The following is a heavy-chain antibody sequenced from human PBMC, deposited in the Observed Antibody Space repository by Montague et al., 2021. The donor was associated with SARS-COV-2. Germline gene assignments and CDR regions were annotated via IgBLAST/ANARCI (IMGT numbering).Heavy chain of an antibody. D-gene: IGHD3-10*01. J-gene: IGHJ6*03. CDR3: ARLRDGVVPSPILGVGPYYSYYYMDV. Sequence: ETLSLTCAVRGTSFSGYYWNWIRQPPGKGLEWIGEINHGGSTKYSPSLKSRLTISADTSKNQFSLKLTSVAAADTAVYYCARLRDGVVPSPILGVGPYYSYYYMDVWGRGTTVTVSS. CDR1: GTSFSGYY. CDR2: INHGGST. V-gene: IGHV4-34*01.